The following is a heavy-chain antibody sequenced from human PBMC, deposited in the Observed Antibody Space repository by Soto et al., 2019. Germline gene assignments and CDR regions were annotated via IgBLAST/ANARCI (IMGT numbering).Heavy chain of an antibody. CDR2: IYYSGST. D-gene: IGHD4-17*01. CDR3: ARGTDYDAFDI. J-gene: IGHJ3*02. V-gene: IGHV4-59*01. CDR1: GASISSYY. Sequence: QVQLQESGPGLVKPSETLSLTCTVSGASISSYYWSWIRKPPGKGLEWIGYIYYSGSTNYNPSLKSRVTISVDTSKNQFSLKLSSVTAADTAVYYCARGTDYDAFDIWGQGTMVTVSS.